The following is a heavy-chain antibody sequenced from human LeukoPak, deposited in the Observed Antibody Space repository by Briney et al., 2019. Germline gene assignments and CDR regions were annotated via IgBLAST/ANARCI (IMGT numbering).Heavy chain of an antibody. CDR3: ARGRQNSGSYSDAFDI. Sequence: GGSLRLSCAASGFTFSSSSMHWVRQAPGKGLEWVSSISTSSSYIYYADSVKGRFTISRDNAKNSLFLQMNSLRAEDTAVYYCARGRQNSGSYSDAFDIWGQGTMVTVSS. V-gene: IGHV3-21*01. J-gene: IGHJ3*02. CDR2: ISTSSSYI. CDR1: GFTFSSSS. D-gene: IGHD1-26*01.